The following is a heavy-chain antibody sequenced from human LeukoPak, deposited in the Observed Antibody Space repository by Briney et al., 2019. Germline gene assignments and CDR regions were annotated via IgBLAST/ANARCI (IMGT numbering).Heavy chain of an antibody. J-gene: IGHJ3*02. CDR2: ISSSSSTI. CDR3: ARDCSSTSCYSFPDAFDI. Sequence: GGSLRLSCAASGFTFSSYSMNWVRQAPGKGLEWVSYISSSSSTIYYADSVKGRFTISRDNAKNSLYLQMNSLRAEDTAVYHCARDCSSTSCYSFPDAFDIWGRGTMVAVSS. CDR1: GFTFSSYS. D-gene: IGHD2-2*01. V-gene: IGHV3-48*01.